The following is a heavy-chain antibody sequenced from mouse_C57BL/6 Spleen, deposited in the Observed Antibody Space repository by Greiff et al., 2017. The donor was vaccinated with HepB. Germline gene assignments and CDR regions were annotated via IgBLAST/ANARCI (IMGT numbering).Heavy chain of an antibody. CDR3: ASSVRGFFDY. V-gene: IGHV5-4*03. J-gene: IGHJ2*01. Sequence: EVMLVESGGGLVKPGGSLKLSCAASGFTFSSYAMSWVRQTPEKRLEWVATISDGGSYTYYPDNVKGRFTISRDNAKNNLYLQMSHLKSEDTAMYYCASSVRGFFDYWGQGTTLTVSS. D-gene: IGHD1-1*01. CDR2: ISDGGSYT. CDR1: GFTFSSYA.